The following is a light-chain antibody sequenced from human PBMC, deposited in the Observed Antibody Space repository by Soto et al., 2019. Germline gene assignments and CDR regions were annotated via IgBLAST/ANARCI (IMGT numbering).Light chain of an antibody. V-gene: IGLV2-14*01. CDR3: NSYRTVSTYV. CDR1: ISDIGGYNF. Sequence: QSALTQPASVSGSPGQSITIACTGTISDIGGYNFVSWYQQHPGKAPKLLIYDVGNRPSGVSNRFAGSKSGNTASLTISGLQAEDEAHYYCNSYRTVSTYVFGTGTKLTVL. CDR2: DVG. J-gene: IGLJ1*01.